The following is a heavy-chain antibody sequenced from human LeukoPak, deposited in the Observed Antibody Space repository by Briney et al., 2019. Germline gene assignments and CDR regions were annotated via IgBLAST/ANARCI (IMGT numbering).Heavy chain of an antibody. CDR1: GGSFSGYY. D-gene: IGHD3-3*01. Sequence: PSETLSLTCAVYGGSFSGYYWSWIRQPPGKGLEWIGEINHSGSTNYNPSLKSRVTISVDTSKNQFSLKLSSVTAADTAVYYCARVGPYDFWSGYCIFDYWGQGTLVTVSS. J-gene: IGHJ4*02. CDR2: INHSGST. V-gene: IGHV4-34*01. CDR3: ARVGPYDFWSGYCIFDY.